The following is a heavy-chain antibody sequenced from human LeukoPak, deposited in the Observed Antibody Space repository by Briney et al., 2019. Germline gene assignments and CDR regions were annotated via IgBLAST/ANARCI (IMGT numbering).Heavy chain of an antibody. CDR1: GFTFSSYW. V-gene: IGHV3-7*01. CDR3: AREPIVVVPAAMRENWFDP. CDR2: IKQDGSEK. Sequence: GGSLRLSCAASGFTFSSYWMSWVRQAPGKGLEWVANIKQDGSEKYYVDSVKGRFTISRDNAKNSLYLKMNSLRAEDTAVYYCAREPIVVVPAAMRENWFDPWGQGTLVTVSS. D-gene: IGHD2-2*01. J-gene: IGHJ5*02.